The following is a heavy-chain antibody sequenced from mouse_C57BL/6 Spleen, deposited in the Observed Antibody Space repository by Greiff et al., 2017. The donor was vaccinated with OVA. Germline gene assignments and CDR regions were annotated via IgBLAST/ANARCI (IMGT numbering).Heavy chain of an antibody. CDR2: ISDGGSYT. Sequence: VQLQQSGGGLVKPGGSLKLSCAASGFTFSSYAVSWVRQTPEKRLEWVATISDGGSYTYYPDNVKGRFTISRDNAKNNLYLQMSHLKSEDTAMYYCAREGNYNFDYWGQGTTLTVSS. J-gene: IGHJ2*01. CDR3: AREGNYNFDY. CDR1: GFTFSSYA. D-gene: IGHD2-1*01. V-gene: IGHV5-4*01.